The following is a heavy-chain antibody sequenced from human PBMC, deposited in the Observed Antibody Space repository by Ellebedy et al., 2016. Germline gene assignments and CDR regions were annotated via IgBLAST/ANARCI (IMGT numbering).Heavy chain of an antibody. CDR1: GFTFSSYA. CDR3: AKAIRHDPGIVAAGTYYFDY. D-gene: IGHD6-13*01. V-gene: IGHV3-23*01. Sequence: GGSLRLSCAASGFTFSSYAMSWVRQAPGKGPEWVSSISGSGGSTYYADSVKGRFTISRAKSKNSLCLQMNSLRADETALYYCAKAIRHDPGIVAAGTYYFDYWGQGTLVTVSS. J-gene: IGHJ4*02. CDR2: ISGSGGST.